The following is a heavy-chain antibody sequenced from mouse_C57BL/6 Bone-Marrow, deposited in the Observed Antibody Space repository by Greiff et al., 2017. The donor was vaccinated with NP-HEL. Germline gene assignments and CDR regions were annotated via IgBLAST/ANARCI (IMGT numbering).Heavy chain of an antibody. D-gene: IGHD1-1*01. J-gene: IGHJ2*01. V-gene: IGHV1-36*01. CDR2: VYPYNGGT. Sequence: EVQLQQSGPVLVKPGPSVKISCKASGFTFTDYYMHWVKQSHGKSLEWIGLVYPYNGGTSYNQKFMGKATLTFDTASSTAYIELNSLTSEDSAVYYGARERGYDYGSSVYYFDYWGQGTTLTVSS. CDR1: GFTFTDYY. CDR3: ARERGYDYGSSVYYFDY.